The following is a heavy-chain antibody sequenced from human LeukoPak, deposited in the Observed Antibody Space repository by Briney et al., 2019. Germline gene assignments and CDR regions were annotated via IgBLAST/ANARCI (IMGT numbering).Heavy chain of an antibody. D-gene: IGHD2-2*01. CDR3: ARDLPGYCSSTSCYPRY. Sequence: SETLSLTCTVSGGSISSYYWSWIRQPPGKGLEWIGYTYYSGSTNYNPSLKSRVTISVDTSKNQFSLKLSSVTAADMAVYYCARDLPGYCSSTSCYPRYWGQGTLVTVSS. CDR1: GGSISSYY. CDR2: TYYSGST. V-gene: IGHV4-59*01. J-gene: IGHJ4*02.